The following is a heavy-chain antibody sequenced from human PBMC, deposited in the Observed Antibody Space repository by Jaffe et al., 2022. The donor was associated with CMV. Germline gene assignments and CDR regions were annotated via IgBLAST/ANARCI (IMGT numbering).Heavy chain of an antibody. D-gene: IGHD6-13*01. CDR3: ARPQSSSWVFDY. CDR1: GGSITRSSYY. CDR2: LYYSGST. V-gene: IGHV4-39*01. J-gene: IGHJ4*02. Sequence: QLQLQESGPGLIKPSETLSLTCTVSGGSITRSSYYWGWIRQPPGKGLEWIGSLYYSGSTYYNPSLKSRVAISVDTSKNQFSLKLSSVTAADTAVYYCARPQSSSWVFDYWGPGTLVTVSS.